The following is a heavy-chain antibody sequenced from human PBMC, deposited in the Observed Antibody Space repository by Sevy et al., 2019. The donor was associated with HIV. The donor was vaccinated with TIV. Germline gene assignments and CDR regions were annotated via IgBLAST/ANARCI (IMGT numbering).Heavy chain of an antibody. D-gene: IGHD1-26*01. CDR1: GFNFNNYW. CDR2: IKRDGSEK. J-gene: IGHJ6*02. CDR3: ARDCNSATCLWGLDV. V-gene: IGHV3-7*03. Sequence: GGSLRLSCAASGFNFNNYWMTWVRQAPGKGLEWVANIKRDGSEKYYLAFVKGRFTISRDNAKKALYLQMNNLRADDTALYYCARDCNSATCLWGLDVWGQGTTVTVSS.